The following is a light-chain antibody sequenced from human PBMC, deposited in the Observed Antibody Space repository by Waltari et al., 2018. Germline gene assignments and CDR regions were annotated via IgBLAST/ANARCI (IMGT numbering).Light chain of an antibody. Sequence: QSALTQPASVSGSPGQSLTIPCTGTTSDVGGTNYAPWSQQPPGKAPKLMIYEVSNRPSGVSSRFSGSKSGNTASLTISGLQAEDEADYYCSSYTTSSTRVFGTGTKVTVL. J-gene: IGLJ1*01. V-gene: IGLV2-14*01. CDR2: EVS. CDR3: SSYTTSSTRV. CDR1: TSDVGGTNY.